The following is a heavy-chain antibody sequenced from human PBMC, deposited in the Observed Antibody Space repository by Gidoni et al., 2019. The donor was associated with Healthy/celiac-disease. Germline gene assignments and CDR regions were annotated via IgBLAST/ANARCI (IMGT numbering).Heavy chain of an antibody. Sequence: QVQLQQWGAGLLKPSETLSLTCAVYGGSFSGYYWSWIRQPPGKGLEWIGEINHSGSTNYNPSLKSRVTISVDTSKNQFSLKLSSVTAADTAVYYCARGPLRYDFWSGYYKEGRGYYYYGMDVWCQGTTVTVSS. CDR1: GGSFSGYY. J-gene: IGHJ6*02. CDR3: ARGPLRYDFWSGYYKEGRGYYYYGMDV. D-gene: IGHD3-3*01. CDR2: INHSGST. V-gene: IGHV4-34*01.